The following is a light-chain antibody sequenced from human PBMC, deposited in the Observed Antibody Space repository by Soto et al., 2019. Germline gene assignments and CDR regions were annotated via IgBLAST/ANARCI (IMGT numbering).Light chain of an antibody. CDR3: QKYNSAPWT. V-gene: IGKV1-27*01. CDR1: QDISNY. J-gene: IGKJ1*01. CDR2: AAS. Sequence: DIQMTQSPSSLSASVGDRVTITCRASQDISNYLAWYQQRPWKVPKLLIYAASTLQSGVPSRFSGSGSGTDFTLTISSLQPEDVATYYCQKYNSAPWTFGQGTKVEIK.